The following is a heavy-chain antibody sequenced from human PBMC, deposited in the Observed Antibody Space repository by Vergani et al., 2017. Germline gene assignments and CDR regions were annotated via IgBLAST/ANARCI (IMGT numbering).Heavy chain of an antibody. CDR3: ARMPGGFQSGMDV. CDR2: INPSGGST. CDR1: GYTFTSYH. Sequence: QVQLVQSGAEVKKPGASVKVSCKASGYTFTSYHMHWVRQAPGQGLEWMGIINPSGGSTSYAQKFQGRVTMTRDTSTSTVYMELSSLRSEDTAVYYCARMPGGFQSGMDVWGQGTTVTVSS. J-gene: IGHJ6*02. D-gene: IGHD3-10*01. V-gene: IGHV1-46*01.